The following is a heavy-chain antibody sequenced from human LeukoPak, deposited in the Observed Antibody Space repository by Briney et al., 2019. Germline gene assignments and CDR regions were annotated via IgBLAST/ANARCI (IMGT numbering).Heavy chain of an antibody. CDR2: INHSGST. V-gene: IGHV4-34*01. Sequence: SETLSLTCAVYGGSFSGYYWSWIRQPPGKGLEWIGEINHSGSTNYNPSLKSRVTISVDTSKNQFSLKLSSVTAADTAVYYCARVMGYDFWSGYFDYWGQGTLVTVSS. D-gene: IGHD3-3*01. CDR1: GGSFSGYY. J-gene: IGHJ4*02. CDR3: ARVMGYDFWSGYFDY.